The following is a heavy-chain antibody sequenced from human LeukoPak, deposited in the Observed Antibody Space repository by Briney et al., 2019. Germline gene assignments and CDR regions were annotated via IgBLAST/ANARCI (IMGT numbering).Heavy chain of an antibody. CDR3: ARGGNGGKDWFDP. Sequence: GASLKVSCKASGYTFTSYYMHWVRQAPGQGLEWMGIITPSGGSTSYAQKFRGRVTMTTDTSTSTVYMELSSLRSEDTAVYYCARGGNGGKDWFDPWGQGTLVTVSS. D-gene: IGHD1-1*01. V-gene: IGHV1-46*01. CDR1: GYTFTSYY. J-gene: IGHJ5*02. CDR2: ITPSGGST.